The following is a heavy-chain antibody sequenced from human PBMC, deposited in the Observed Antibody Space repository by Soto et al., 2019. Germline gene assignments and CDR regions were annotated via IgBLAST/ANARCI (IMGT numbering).Heavy chain of an antibody. J-gene: IGHJ6*02. CDR1: GFTFTGYY. CDR2: INPNSGGT. V-gene: IGHV1-2*04. Sequence: GVSVKVSCKAPGFTFTGYYMYWVRQAPGKGLEWMGWINPNSGGTNYAQKFQGWVTMTRDTSISTAYMELSRLRSDDTAVYYCARDERGNSSSYYYGMDVWGQGTMVTVSS. D-gene: IGHD2-21*02. CDR3: ARDERGNSSSYYYGMDV.